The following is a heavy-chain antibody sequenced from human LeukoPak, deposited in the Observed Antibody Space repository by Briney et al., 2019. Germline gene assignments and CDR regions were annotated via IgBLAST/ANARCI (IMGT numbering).Heavy chain of an antibody. CDR1: GYTFTSYG. D-gene: IGHD6-6*01. CDR3: ARDEYSSVPYSSSSGGDY. CDR2: ISAYNGNT. Sequence: ASVKVSCKASGYTFTSYGISWVRQAPGQGLEWMGWISAYNGNTNYAQKLQGRVTMTTDTSTSTAYMELRSLRSDDTAVYYCARDEYSSVPYSSSSGGDYWGQGTLVTVSS. V-gene: IGHV1-18*01. J-gene: IGHJ4*02.